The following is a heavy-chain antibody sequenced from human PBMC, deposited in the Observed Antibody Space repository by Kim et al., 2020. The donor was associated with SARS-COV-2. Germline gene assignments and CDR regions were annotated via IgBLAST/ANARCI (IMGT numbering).Heavy chain of an antibody. CDR3: ARGSVATTLPFDY. J-gene: IGHJ4*02. Sequence: YAQKFQGRVTITADKSTSTAYMELSSLRSEDTAVYYCARGSVATTLPFDYWGQGTLVTVSS. D-gene: IGHD5-12*01. V-gene: IGHV1-69*04.